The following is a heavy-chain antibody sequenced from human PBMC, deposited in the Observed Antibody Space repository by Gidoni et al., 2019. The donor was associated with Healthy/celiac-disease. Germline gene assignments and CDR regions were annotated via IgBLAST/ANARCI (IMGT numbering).Heavy chain of an antibody. CDR2: IRSKANSYAT. J-gene: IGHJ4*02. D-gene: IGHD2-15*01. V-gene: IGHV3-73*01. Sequence: EVPLLESGGGLVQPGGSLNLSCADSGFTLSGCAMHWVRQASGKGLEWGGRIRSKANSYATAYAAAVKGRFTISRDDSKNTAYLQMNSLKTEDTAVYYCTSPRGVAADYWGQGTLVTVSS. CDR3: TSPRGVAADY. CDR1: GFTLSGCA.